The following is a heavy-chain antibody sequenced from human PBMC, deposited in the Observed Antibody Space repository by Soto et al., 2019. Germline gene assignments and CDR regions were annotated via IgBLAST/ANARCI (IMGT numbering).Heavy chain of an antibody. CDR1: GYTFTSYG. J-gene: IGHJ5*02. CDR3: ARVKSALGIAVAGIPGVNWFDP. V-gene: IGHV1-18*01. CDR2: ISAYNGNT. D-gene: IGHD6-19*01. Sequence: ASVKVSCKASGYTFTSYGISWVRQAPGQGLEWMGWISAYNGNTNYAQKLQGRVTMTTDTSTSTAYMELRSLRSDDTAVYSCARVKSALGIAVAGIPGVNWFDPWGQGTLVTVSS.